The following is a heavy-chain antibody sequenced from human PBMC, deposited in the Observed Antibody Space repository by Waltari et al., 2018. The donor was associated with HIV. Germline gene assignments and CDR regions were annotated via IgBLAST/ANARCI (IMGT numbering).Heavy chain of an antibody. CDR3: ARIGTFPHNYAIDF. V-gene: IGHV3-7*01. J-gene: IGHJ6*02. D-gene: IGHD1-26*01. CDR2: IKDDGIEK. Sequence: EVQLMESGGGLVQSGGSLRLSCAASGFTFTNYWMSWVRQTPGKGLEWGACIKDDGIEKYYLGSVKGRFTISRDNAKNSMFLQMNSLRAEDTAVYYCARIGTFPHNYAIDFWGQGTTVTVSS. CDR1: GFTFTNYW.